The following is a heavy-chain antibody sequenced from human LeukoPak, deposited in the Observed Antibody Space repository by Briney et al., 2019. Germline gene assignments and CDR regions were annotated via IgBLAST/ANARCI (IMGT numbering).Heavy chain of an antibody. CDR3: ARFWSGYQLNWFDP. V-gene: IGHV3-23*01. J-gene: IGHJ5*02. CDR1: GFTFSSYA. D-gene: IGHD3-3*01. Sequence: PGGSLRLSCVASGFTFSSYAMSWVRQAPGKGLEWVSAISGSGGSTYYADSVKGRFTISRDNSKNTLYLQMNSLRAEDTAVYYCARFWSGYQLNWFDPWGQGTLVTVSS. CDR2: ISGSGGST.